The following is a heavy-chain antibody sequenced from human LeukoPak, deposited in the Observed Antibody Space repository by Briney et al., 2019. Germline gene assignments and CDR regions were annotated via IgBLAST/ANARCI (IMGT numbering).Heavy chain of an antibody. D-gene: IGHD6-19*01. CDR3: ARGQQWLVGHDY. V-gene: IGHV4-34*01. CDR2: INHSGST. CDR1: GGSFSGYY. J-gene: IGHJ4*02. Sequence: SETLSLTCAVYGGSFSGYYWSWIRQPPGKGLEWIGEINHSGSTNYSPSLKSRVTISVDTSKNQFSLKLSSVTAADTAVYYCARGQQWLVGHDYRGQGTLVTVSS.